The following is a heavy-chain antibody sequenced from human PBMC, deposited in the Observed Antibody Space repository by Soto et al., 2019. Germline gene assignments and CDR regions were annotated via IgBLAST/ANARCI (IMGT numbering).Heavy chain of an antibody. CDR2: ISTRSTYT. Sequence: LRLSCAASGFIFSDYYMSWVRQTPGKGLEWVSYISTRSTYTNYADSVKGRFTISRDNTKNSLYLQMDSLRVEDTAVYYCARDLAWKRGKVGRYYYGMDVWGQGTTVTVSS. CDR1: GFIFSDYY. D-gene: IGHD1-1*01. J-gene: IGHJ6*02. V-gene: IGHV3-11*06. CDR3: ARDLAWKRGKVGRYYYGMDV.